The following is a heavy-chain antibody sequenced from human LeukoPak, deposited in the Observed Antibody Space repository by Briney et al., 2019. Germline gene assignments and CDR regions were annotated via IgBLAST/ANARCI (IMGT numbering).Heavy chain of an antibody. Sequence: PGGSLRLSCATSGFTFSNYAVSWVRQAPGKGLEWVANMDQDGTEKNYVDSVKGRFTISRDNANNLLYVQMNSLRAEDTAVYYCARDRGYSTFDIWGQGTMVTVSS. J-gene: IGHJ3*02. CDR3: ARDRGYSTFDI. D-gene: IGHD5-18*01. CDR1: GFTFSNYA. V-gene: IGHV3-7*05. CDR2: MDQDGTEK.